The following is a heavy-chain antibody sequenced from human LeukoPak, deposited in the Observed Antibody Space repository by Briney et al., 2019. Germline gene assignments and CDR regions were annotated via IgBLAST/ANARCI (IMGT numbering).Heavy chain of an antibody. Sequence: SETLSLTCTVSGGSISSSSYYCPWIRQPPGKGLEWIGEIDHSGSTSYNPSLKSRVTMSVDTSKNQFSLKLTSLTAADTAVYYCARGQVDTAKIGDYWGQGTLVTVSS. CDR1: GGSISSSSYY. V-gene: IGHV4-39*07. CDR2: IDHSGST. J-gene: IGHJ4*02. CDR3: ARGQVDTAKIGDY. D-gene: IGHD5-18*01.